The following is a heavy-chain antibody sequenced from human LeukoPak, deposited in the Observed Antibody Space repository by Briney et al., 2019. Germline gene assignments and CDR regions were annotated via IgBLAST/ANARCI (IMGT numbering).Heavy chain of an antibody. D-gene: IGHD3-10*01. V-gene: IGHV1-18*01. CDR3: ARAGVLWFGELLRNWFDP. CDR1: GYTFTSYG. Sequence: GAAVKVSCKASGYTFTSYGISWVRQAPGQGLEWMGWISAYNGNTNYAQKLQGRVTMTTDTFTSTAYMELRGLRSDDTAVYYCARAGVLWFGELLRNWFDPWGQGTLVTVSS. CDR2: ISAYNGNT. J-gene: IGHJ5*02.